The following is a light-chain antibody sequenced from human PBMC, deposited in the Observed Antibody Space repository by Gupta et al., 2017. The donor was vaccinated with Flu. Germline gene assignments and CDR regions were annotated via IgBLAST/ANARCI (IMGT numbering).Light chain of an antibody. Sequence: EIVLTQSPGTLSLSPGERATLSCRASQSFSSNSLAWYQQRPGQAPRLLIYGVSSRATGIPDRFSGSGSGTDFTLTISKREPEDFAVYYCQQDGCSPPNTFGQGTKLEIK. CDR3: QQDGCSPPNT. CDR2: GVS. V-gene: IGKV3-20*01. CDR1: QSFSSNS. J-gene: IGKJ2*01.